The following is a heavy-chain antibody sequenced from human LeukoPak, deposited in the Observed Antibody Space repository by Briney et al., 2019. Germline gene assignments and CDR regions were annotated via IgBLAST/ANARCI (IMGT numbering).Heavy chain of an antibody. Sequence: PGGSLRLSCAASGFTFTTYSMTWARQAPGRGLEWVARIKGDGSDIHYVDSVKGRFTISRDNARNSLYLQMNSLRAEDTAVYYCAREWWFLDYWGQGTLVTVSS. J-gene: IGHJ4*02. CDR2: IKGDGSDI. CDR1: GFTFTTYS. V-gene: IGHV3-7*05. CDR3: AREWWFLDY. D-gene: IGHD2-15*01.